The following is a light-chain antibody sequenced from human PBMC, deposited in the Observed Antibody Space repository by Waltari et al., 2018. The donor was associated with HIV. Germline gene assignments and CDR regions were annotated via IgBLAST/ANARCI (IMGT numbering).Light chain of an antibody. CDR2: EVS. CDR1: SSDVGGYNY. J-gene: IGLJ1*01. CDR3: SSYTTTSTYV. Sequence: QSALTQPASVSGSPGQWITISCTGTSSDVGGYNYVSWYHQHPGKAPKVMIYEVSNRPSGVSNRFSGSKSGNTASLTISGLQAEDEADYYCSSYTTTSTYVFGTGTKVTVL. V-gene: IGLV2-14*01.